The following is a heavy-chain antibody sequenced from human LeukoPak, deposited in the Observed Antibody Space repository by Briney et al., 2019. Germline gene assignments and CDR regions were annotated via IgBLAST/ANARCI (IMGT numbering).Heavy chain of an antibody. CDR2: IIPIFGTA. CDR3: ARARRYGDYSLTG. V-gene: IGHV1-69*05. CDR1: GGTFSSYA. D-gene: IGHD4-17*01. Sequence: SVKVSCKASGGTFSSYAISWVRQAPGQGLEWMGGIIPIFGTANYAQKFQGRVTITTDESTSTAHMELSSLRSEDTAVYYCARARRYGDYSLTGWGQGTLVTVSS. J-gene: IGHJ4*02.